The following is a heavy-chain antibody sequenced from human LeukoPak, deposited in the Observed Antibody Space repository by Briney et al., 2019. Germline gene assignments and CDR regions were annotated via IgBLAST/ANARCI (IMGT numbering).Heavy chain of an antibody. CDR1: GGSFSGYY. V-gene: IGHV4-59*08. J-gene: IGHJ3*02. Sequence: SETLSLTCAVYGGSFSGYYWAWIRQPPGKGLEWIGYVYYSGSTQYNPSLQSRVTISVGTSKKQFSLRLSSVTAADTAVYFCARSGYAFGADAFDIWGQGTTVAVS. D-gene: IGHD3-16*01. CDR3: ARSGYAFGADAFDI. CDR2: VYYSGST.